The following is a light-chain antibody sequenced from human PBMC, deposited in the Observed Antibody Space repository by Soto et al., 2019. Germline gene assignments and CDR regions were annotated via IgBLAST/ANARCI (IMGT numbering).Light chain of an antibody. CDR1: SSDVGGYNY. V-gene: IGLV2-14*03. Sequence: QSALTQPASVSGSPGQSITISYSGTSSDVGGYNYVSWYQQYPGRAPKVIIYEVTNRPSGVSNRFSGSKSGNTASLTISGLQAEDEADYHCSSYTSSNSWVFGGGTKLTVL. CDR3: SSYTSSNSWV. J-gene: IGLJ3*02. CDR2: EVT.